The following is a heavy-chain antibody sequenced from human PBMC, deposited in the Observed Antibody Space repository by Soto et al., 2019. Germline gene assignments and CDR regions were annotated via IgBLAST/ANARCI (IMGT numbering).Heavy chain of an antibody. Sequence: GGSLRLSCAASGFTFSKYWMHWVRQAPGKGLVWVSRINSDGSTTNYADSVKGRFTISRDDGKNTLYLQMNSLREEDTALYYCASQLSGNWFCPWGQGTQVTVSP. CDR1: GFTFSKYW. J-gene: IGHJ5*02. D-gene: IGHD2-2*01. CDR3: ASQLSGNWFCP. CDR2: INSDGSTT. V-gene: IGHV3-74*01.